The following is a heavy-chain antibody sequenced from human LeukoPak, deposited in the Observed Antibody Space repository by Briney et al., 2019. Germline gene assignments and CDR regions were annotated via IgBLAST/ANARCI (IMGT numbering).Heavy chain of an antibody. J-gene: IGHJ4*02. Sequence: PGGSLRLSCAASGFTFSSYSMNWGRQAPGKGLEGVSSISSSSSYIYYADSVKGRFTISRDNAKNSLYLQMNSLRAEDTAVYYCASTPRQLGLFTDYWGQGTLVTVSS. CDR2: ISSSSSYI. D-gene: IGHD6-6*01. V-gene: IGHV3-21*01. CDR1: GFTFSSYS. CDR3: ASTPRQLGLFTDY.